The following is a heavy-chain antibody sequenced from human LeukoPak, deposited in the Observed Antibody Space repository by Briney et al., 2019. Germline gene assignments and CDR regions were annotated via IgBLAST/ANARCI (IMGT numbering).Heavy chain of an antibody. D-gene: IGHD3-10*01. J-gene: IGHJ4*02. V-gene: IGHV3-30-3*01. CDR1: GFTFSSYA. CDR3: ARDLWFGELSLPPAYFDY. CDR2: ISYDGSNK. Sequence: GGSLRLSCAASGFTFSSYAMHWVRQAPGKGLEWVAVISYDGSNKYYADSVKGRFTISRDNSKNTLYLQMNSLRAGDTAVYYCARDLWFGELSLPPAYFDYWGQGTLVTVSS.